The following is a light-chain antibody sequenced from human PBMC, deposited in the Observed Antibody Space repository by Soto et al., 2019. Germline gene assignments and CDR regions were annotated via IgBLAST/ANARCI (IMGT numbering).Light chain of an antibody. CDR2: DNN. CDR3: GTWDGSLSVVV. V-gene: IGLV1-51*01. CDR1: SSDVGGYNY. J-gene: IGLJ2*01. Sequence: QSALTQPASVSGSPGQSITISCTGTSSDVGGYNYVSWYQQHPGKAPKLLIYDNNMRPSGIPDRFSGSKSGTSATLGIAGLQTGDEADYYCGTWDGSLSVVVFGGGTKLTVL.